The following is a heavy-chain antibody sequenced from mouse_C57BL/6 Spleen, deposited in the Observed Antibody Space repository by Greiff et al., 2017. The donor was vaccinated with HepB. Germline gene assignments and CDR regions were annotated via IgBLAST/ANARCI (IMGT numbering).Heavy chain of an antibody. D-gene: IGHD1-1*01. CDR2: IYPGDGDT. CDR1: GYAFSSSW. J-gene: IGHJ2*01. V-gene: IGHV1-82*01. CDR3: ARSFTTVVAEYYFDY. Sequence: QVQLQQSGPELVKPGASVKISCKASGYAFSSSWMNWVKQRPGKGLEWIGRIYPGDGDTNYNGKFKGKATLTADKSSSTAYMQLSSLTSEDSAVYFCARSFTTVVAEYYFDYWGQGTTLTVSS.